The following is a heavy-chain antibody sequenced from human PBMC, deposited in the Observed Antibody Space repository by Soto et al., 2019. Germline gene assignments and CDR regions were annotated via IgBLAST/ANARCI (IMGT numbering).Heavy chain of an antibody. CDR3: ARGREDHVDHHFGHLFDS. CDR1: GDSIIDSF. Sequence: SETLSLTCTVSGDSIIDSFWIFFRHPPVKWLEWIGLVHHTGNTNYNPSLETRVTMLIDASANHFSLTLTSVTPADAAIYYCARGREDHVDHHFGHLFDSWGQGTLVTVSS. V-gene: IGHV4-59*01. D-gene: IGHD3-10*01. J-gene: IGHJ4*02. CDR2: VHHTGNT.